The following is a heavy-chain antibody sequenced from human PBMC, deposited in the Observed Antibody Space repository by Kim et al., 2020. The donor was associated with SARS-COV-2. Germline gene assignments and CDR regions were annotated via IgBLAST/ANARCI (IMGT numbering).Heavy chain of an antibody. V-gene: IGHV3-43*02. CDR1: GFTFDDYA. J-gene: IGHJ6*02. Sequence: GGSLRLSCAASGFTFDDYAMHWVRQAPGKGLEWVSLISGDGGSTYYADSVKGRFTISRDNSKNSLYLQMNSLRTEDTALYYCAKDIGYSSSWYATANYYYYGMDVWAQGTTVTVSS. CDR3: AKDIGYSSSWYATANYYYYGMDV. CDR2: ISGDGGST. D-gene: IGHD6-13*01.